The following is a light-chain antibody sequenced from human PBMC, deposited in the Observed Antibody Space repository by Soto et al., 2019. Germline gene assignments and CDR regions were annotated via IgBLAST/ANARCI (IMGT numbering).Light chain of an antibody. CDR1: QAISTW. Sequence: DIQMTQSPSSVSASVGDRVTVTCRASQAISTWLAWYQQRPGKAPKLLIYAASTLQSGVLSRFSGTGSGTDFTLTISSLQSEDFATYYCQQADSIPFTFGPGTTV. CDR3: QQADSIPFT. J-gene: IGKJ3*01. V-gene: IGKV1-12*01. CDR2: AAS.